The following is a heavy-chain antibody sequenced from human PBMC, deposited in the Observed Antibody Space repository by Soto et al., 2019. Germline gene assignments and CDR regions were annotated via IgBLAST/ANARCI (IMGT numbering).Heavy chain of an antibody. J-gene: IGHJ5*02. CDR1: GFTFSSYS. Sequence: EVQLVESGGGLVQPGGSLRLSCAASGFTFSSYSMNWVRQAPGKGLEWVSYISSSSSTIYYADSMKGRFTISRDNANTPRPLHMNSLRAEETNVHCYSQHPERRAQIGWSDPWTQGALVTVSS. CDR2: ISSSSSTI. CDR3: SQHPERRAQIGWSDP. D-gene: IGHD1-1*01. V-gene: IGHV3-48*01.